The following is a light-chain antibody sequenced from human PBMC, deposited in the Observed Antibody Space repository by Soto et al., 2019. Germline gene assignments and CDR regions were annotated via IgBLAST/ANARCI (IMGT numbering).Light chain of an antibody. CDR1: SSNIGANYA. CDR2: DYN. Sequence: QSVLTQPPSVSGAPGHRVTTSCAGSSSNIGANYAVHWYQQLPGTAPKLLIYDYNKRPSGVPDRFSGSKSGTSASLAITGLQAEDEADYYCQSYDSSLTGWVFGTGTKVTVL. V-gene: IGLV1-40*01. CDR3: QSYDSSLTGWV. J-gene: IGLJ1*01.